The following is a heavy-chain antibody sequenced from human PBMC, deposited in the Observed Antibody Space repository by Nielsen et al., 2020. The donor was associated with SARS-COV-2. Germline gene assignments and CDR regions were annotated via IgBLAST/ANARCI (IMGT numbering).Heavy chain of an antibody. J-gene: IGHJ4*02. V-gene: IGHV4-61*08. Sequence: SETLSLTCTVSGGSISSGDYYWSWIRQPPGKGLEWLAYIHYSGTANYNPSLKSRGLVSIDTSKNQFSLKLSSVTAADTAVYYCATDGFSFGTFDYWGQEALVTVSS. CDR3: ATDGFSFGTFDY. CDR1: GGSISSGDYY. D-gene: IGHD1-1*01. CDR2: IHYSGTA.